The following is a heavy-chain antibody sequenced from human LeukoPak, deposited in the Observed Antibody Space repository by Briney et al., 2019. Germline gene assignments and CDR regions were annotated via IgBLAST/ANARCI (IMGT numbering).Heavy chain of an antibody. V-gene: IGHV3-30*18. CDR2: ISYDGSNK. CDR3: AKMQARDGMDV. Sequence: GRSLRLSCAASGFTSSSYGMHWVRQAPGKGLEWVAVISYDGSNKYYADSVKGRFTISRDNSKNTLYLQMNSLRAEDTALYYCAKMQARDGMDVWGQGTTVTVSS. J-gene: IGHJ6*02. CDR1: GFTSSSYG.